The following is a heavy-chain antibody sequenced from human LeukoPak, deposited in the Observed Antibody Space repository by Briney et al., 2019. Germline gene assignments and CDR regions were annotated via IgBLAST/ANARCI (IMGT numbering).Heavy chain of an antibody. Sequence: GGSLRLSCVASGFTFSNFGMHWVRQAPGKGLEWVSSISSTSSHKHYPDSLKGRFTISRDNAEDSLYLQMNSLRAEDTAVYYCARELRTLDSWGQGTLVTVSS. CDR2: ISSTSSHK. D-gene: IGHD3-16*01. V-gene: IGHV3-21*01. J-gene: IGHJ4*02. CDR3: ARELRTLDS. CDR1: GFTFSNFG.